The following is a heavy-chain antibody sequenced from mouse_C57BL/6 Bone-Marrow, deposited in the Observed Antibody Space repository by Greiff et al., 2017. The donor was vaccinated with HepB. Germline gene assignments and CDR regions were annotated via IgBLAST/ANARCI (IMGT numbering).Heavy chain of an antibody. CDR1: GFTFSDYY. V-gene: IGHV5-12*01. CDR3: ARQSSGYAMDY. D-gene: IGHD3-1*01. CDR2: ISNGGGST. J-gene: IGHJ4*01. Sequence: DVKLVESGGGLVQPGGSLKLSCAASGFTFSDYYMYWVRQTPVKRLEWVAYISNGGGSTYYPDTVKGRFTISRDNAKNTLYLQMSRLKSEDTAMYYCARQSSGYAMDYWGQGTSVTVSS.